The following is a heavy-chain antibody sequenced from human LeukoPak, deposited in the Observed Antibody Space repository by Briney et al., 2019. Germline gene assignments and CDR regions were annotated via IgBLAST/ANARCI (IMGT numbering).Heavy chain of an antibody. CDR3: AKVEAGDCYHFVY. V-gene: IGHV1-2*02. CDR1: GYTFTGYY. CDR2: INPNSGDT. J-gene: IGHJ4*02. D-gene: IGHD2-21*02. Sequence: ASVKVSCKASGYTFTGYYVHWVRQAPGQGLEWMGWINPNSGDTSYAQNFQGRVTMTRDTSISTAYLELSRLKSDDTAVYYCAKVEAGDCYHFVYWGQGTLVTVSS.